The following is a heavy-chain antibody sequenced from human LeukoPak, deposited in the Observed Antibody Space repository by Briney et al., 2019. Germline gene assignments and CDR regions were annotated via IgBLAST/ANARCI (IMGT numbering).Heavy chain of an antibody. CDR2: IYSGGST. CDR1: GFTVSNNY. Sequence: PGGSLRLSCAASGFTVSNNYMRWVRQAPGKGLEWVSLIYSGGSTYYADSVKGRFTISRDNSKNTVYLQMNSLRAEDTAVYYCARARGMITFGGVIVQYHFDYWGQGTLVTVSS. CDR3: ARARGMITFGGVIVQYHFDY. V-gene: IGHV3-66*01. J-gene: IGHJ4*02. D-gene: IGHD3-16*02.